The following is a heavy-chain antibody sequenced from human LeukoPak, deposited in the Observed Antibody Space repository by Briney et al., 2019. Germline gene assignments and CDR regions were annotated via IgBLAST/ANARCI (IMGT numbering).Heavy chain of an antibody. CDR1: GGSISSFY. D-gene: IGHD6-19*01. V-gene: IGHV4-59*08. J-gene: IGHJ3*02. Sequence: KSSETLSLTCTVSGGSISSFYWSWIRQPPGKGLEWIGYIHNSGATNYNPSLKSRLTISVDTSKNQFSLKLSSVTAADTAIYYCARHMGTGWSDAFDIWGQGTMVTVSS. CDR2: IHNSGAT. CDR3: ARHMGTGWSDAFDI.